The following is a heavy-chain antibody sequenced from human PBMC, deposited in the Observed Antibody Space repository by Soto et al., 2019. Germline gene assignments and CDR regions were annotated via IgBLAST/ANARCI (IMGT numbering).Heavy chain of an antibody. J-gene: IGHJ4*02. CDR3: ARSGECNAANCYLRGPFDY. CDR2: IWGDGSTE. D-gene: IGHD6-25*01. CDR1: GFAFNTIA. V-gene: IGHV3-33*01. Sequence: PGGSLRLSCAASGFAFNTIAMHWVRQAPGKGLEWVAAIWGDGSTEIYADSVKGRFTISRDNSKNRVYLQMNSLRAEDTAVYFCARSGECNAANCYLRGPFDYWGQGSQVTVAA.